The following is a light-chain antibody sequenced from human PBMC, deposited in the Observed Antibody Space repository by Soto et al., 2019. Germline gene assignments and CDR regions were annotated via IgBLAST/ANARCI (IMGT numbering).Light chain of an antibody. CDR1: QGISTY. V-gene: IGKV1-13*02. CDR3: QQLNSYPLT. Sequence: IQMTQSPSSLSASVGDRVTITCRASQGISTYLNWYQQKPGKAPKLLIYDSSSLESGVPSRFSGSGSGTDFTLTISGLQPDDFATYYCQQLNSYPLTFGGGTKVDIK. J-gene: IGKJ4*01. CDR2: DSS.